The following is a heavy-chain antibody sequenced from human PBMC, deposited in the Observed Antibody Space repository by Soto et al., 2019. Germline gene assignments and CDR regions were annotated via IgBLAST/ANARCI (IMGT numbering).Heavy chain of an antibody. D-gene: IGHD3-9*01. J-gene: IGHJ4*02. Sequence: PSETLSLTCTVSGGSISSYYWSWIRQPPGKGLEWIGYIYYSGSTNYNPSLKSRVTISVDTSKNQFSLKLSSVTAADTAVYYCARQLRYFDYYYFDYWGQGTLVTVSS. CDR3: ARQLRYFDYYYFDY. V-gene: IGHV4-59*08. CDR2: IYYSGST. CDR1: GGSISSYY.